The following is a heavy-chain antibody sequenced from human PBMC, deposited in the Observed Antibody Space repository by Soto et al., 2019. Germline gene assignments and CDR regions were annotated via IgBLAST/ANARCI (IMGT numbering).Heavy chain of an antibody. V-gene: IGHV4-61*01. D-gene: IGHD4-17*01. CDR3: ANYPTTVTSDY. Sequence: QVQLQESGPGLVKPSETLSLTCTVSGGSVSSGSYYWSWIRQPPGKGLEWIGYIYYSGSTNYNPSLKSRVAISVDTSKNQFSLKLSSVIAADTAVDYCANYPTTVTSDYWGQGTLVTVSS. CDR2: IYYSGST. J-gene: IGHJ4*02. CDR1: GGSVSSGSYY.